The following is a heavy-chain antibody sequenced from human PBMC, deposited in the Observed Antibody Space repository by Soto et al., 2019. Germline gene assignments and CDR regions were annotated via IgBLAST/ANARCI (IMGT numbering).Heavy chain of an antibody. J-gene: IGHJ5*02. CDR2: IDSSGRT. Sequence: QVLLQESGPGLVKPSETLSLTCTVSSDSIRSSSWSWIRQPLGKGLEWIGNIDSSGRTSYNPSLKSRGTISVDKSENKLSLKVTSVTAADTAVYYCARRKAGGYDWWWLEPWGQGSLVTVSS. V-gene: IGHV4-59*13. CDR1: SDSIRSSS. D-gene: IGHD5-12*01. CDR3: ARRKAGGYDWWWLEP.